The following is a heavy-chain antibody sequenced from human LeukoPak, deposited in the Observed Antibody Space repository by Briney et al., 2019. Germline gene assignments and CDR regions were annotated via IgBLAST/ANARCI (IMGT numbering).Heavy chain of an antibody. J-gene: IGHJ4*02. V-gene: IGHV1-18*01. CDR1: GYTFTSYG. D-gene: IGHD3-16*01. CDR3: ARDVGRSYDLDY. Sequence: APVEVSCTASGYTFTSYGISWVRQAPGQGLEWMGWISAYNGNTDYAQSLQGRVTMTIDTSTSTVYMELRSLRSDDTAVYYCARDVGRSYDLDYWGQGTLVTVSS. CDR2: ISAYNGNT.